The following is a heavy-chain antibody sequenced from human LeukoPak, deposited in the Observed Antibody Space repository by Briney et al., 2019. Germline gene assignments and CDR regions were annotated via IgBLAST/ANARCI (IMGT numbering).Heavy chain of an antibody. CDR2: ISGDGGST. Sequence: GGSLRLSCAASGFTFDDYAMHWVRQAPGKGVEWVSLISGDGGSTYYADSVRGRFTISRDNSKNSLYLQMNSLRTEYTALYYCAKDRDGGYYDSSGYPDYWGQGTLVTVSS. J-gene: IGHJ4*02. D-gene: IGHD3-22*01. CDR1: GFTFDDYA. CDR3: AKDRDGGYYDSSGYPDY. V-gene: IGHV3-43*02.